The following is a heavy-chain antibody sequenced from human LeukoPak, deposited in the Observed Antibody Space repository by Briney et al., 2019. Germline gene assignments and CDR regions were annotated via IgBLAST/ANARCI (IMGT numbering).Heavy chain of an antibody. CDR1: GYTFTNYY. CDR2: INPSGGST. J-gene: IGHJ4*02. D-gene: IGHD6-19*01. Sequence: GASVKVSCKASGYTFTNYYIHWVRQAPGQGLECMGIINPSGGSTSYAQEFQGRVTMTRDMSTSTVYMELSSLRSEDTAVYYCAKGGAVAPYFDYWGQGTLVTVSS. CDR3: AKGGAVAPYFDY. V-gene: IGHV1-46*01.